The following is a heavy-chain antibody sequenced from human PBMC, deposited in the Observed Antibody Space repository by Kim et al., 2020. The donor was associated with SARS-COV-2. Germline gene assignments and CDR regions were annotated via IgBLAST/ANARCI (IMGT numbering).Heavy chain of an antibody. CDR3: AREGIWSSGWSYFDY. Sequence: SVKGLFTISRDNAKNTLYLQMNSLRAEDTAVYYCAREGIWSSGWSYFDYWGQGTLVTVSS. J-gene: IGHJ4*02. D-gene: IGHD6-19*01. V-gene: IGHV3-74*01.